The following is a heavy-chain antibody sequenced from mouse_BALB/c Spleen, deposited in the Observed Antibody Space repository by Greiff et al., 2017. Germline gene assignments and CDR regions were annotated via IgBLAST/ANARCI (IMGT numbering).Heavy chain of an antibody. CDR3: TVITTGAWFAY. CDR1: GFTFSNYW. J-gene: IGHJ3*01. Sequence: EVQLVESGGGLVQPGGSMKLSCVASGFTFSNYWMNWVRQSPEKGLEWVAEIRLKSNNYATHYAESVKGRFTISRDDSKSSVYLQMNNLRAEDTGIYYCTVITTGAWFAYWGQGTLVTVSA. CDR2: IRLKSNNYAT. D-gene: IGHD2-4*01. V-gene: IGHV6-6*02.